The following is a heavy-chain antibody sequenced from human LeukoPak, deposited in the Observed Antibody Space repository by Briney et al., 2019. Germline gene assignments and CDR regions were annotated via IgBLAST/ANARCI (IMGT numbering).Heavy chain of an antibody. CDR3: AKSYRSWIQLWLPSYMDV. D-gene: IGHD5-18*01. CDR1: GFIFSSYG. CDR2: ISYDGSNK. J-gene: IGHJ6*03. Sequence: GGSLRLSCAASGFIFSSYGMHWVRQAPGKGLEWAAVISYDGSNKYYADSVKGRFTISRDNSKNTLYLQMNSLRAEDTAVYYCAKSYRSWIQLWLPSYMDVWGKGTTVTVSS. V-gene: IGHV3-30*18.